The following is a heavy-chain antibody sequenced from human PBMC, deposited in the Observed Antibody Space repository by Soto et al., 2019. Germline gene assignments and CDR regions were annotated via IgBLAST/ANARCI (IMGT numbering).Heavy chain of an antibody. CDR3: VRPVSGVAAVDC. V-gene: IGHV3-23*01. J-gene: IGHJ4*02. Sequence: PGGSLRLSCAASGFTFTNYAMSWVRQAPGKGLEWVSAINAGGGGTFYADSVKGRFTISRDNSKNTLYLQMNSLRAEDTAVYYCVRPVSGVAAVDCWGQGTLVTVSS. D-gene: IGHD6-13*01. CDR1: GFTFTNYA. CDR2: INAGGGGT.